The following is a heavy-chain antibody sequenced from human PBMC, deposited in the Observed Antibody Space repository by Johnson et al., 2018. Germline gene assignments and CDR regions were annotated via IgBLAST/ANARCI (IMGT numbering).Heavy chain of an antibody. J-gene: IGHJ3*01. D-gene: IGHD2-21*01. CDR1: GFSFSSDS. V-gene: IGHV3-48*02. CDR3: VRDIHYAFDL. Sequence: VQLVQSGGGLVQPGGSLRLSCADSGFSFSSDSMNWVRQAPGKGLEWISYIRSDRHDTFYPDSGRGRFIMSRNSAKDSVYLQMNSLRNEDTAVYYCVRDIHYAFDLWGQGTMITVSS. CDR2: IRSDRHDT.